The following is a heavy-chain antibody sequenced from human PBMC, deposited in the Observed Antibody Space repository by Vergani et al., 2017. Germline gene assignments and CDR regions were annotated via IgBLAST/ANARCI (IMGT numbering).Heavy chain of an antibody. CDR2: FDPEDGET. J-gene: IGHJ6*02. CDR1: GYTLTELS. V-gene: IGHV1-24*01. Sequence: VSCKVSGYTLTELSMHWVRQAPGKGLEGLGGFDPEDGETIYAQQFQGRVTMTEDTSTDTASMELRSLRSEDTAVYYCETPQLWCRYRDYYGMDVWGQGTTVTVSS. D-gene: IGHD5-18*01. CDR3: ETPQLWCRYRDYYGMDV.